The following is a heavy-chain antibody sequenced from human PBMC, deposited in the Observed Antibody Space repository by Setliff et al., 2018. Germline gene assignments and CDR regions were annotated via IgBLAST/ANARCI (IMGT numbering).Heavy chain of an antibody. V-gene: IGHV5-51*01. CDR3: RLWSHNYHNDY. Sequence: PGESLTISCKGSGYSFTSYWIGWVRQMPGKGLEWMGIIYPGDSDTRYSPSFQGQVTISADKSISTAYLQWSSLKASDTAVYYCRLWSHNYHNDYWGQGTLVTVSS. CDR2: IYPGDSDT. D-gene: IGHD3-16*01. CDR1: GYSFTSYW. J-gene: IGHJ4*02.